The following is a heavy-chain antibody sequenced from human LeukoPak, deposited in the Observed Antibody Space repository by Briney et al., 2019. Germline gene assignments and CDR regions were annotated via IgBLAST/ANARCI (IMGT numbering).Heavy chain of an antibody. CDR3: TTLRTTTISTPAYWYFDL. CDR1: GFTFNNAW. Sequence: NPGGSLRLSCAASGFTFNNAWMSWVRQAPGKGLEWVGRIKSKTDDGAADYAAPVKGRFTISRDDSKNTLYLQMNSLKTDDTAVYYCTTLRTTTISTPAYWYFDLWGRGTLVTVSS. CDR2: IKSKTDDGAA. V-gene: IGHV3-15*01. J-gene: IGHJ2*01. D-gene: IGHD4-11*01.